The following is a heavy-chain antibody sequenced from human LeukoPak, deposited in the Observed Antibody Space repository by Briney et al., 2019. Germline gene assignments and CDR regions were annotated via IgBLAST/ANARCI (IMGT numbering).Heavy chain of an antibody. J-gene: IGHJ3*02. D-gene: IGHD3-22*01. V-gene: IGHV3-43D*04. CDR2: ICWDGGST. CDR3: AKVMGQIPEVYYDNSGYDI. CDR1: GFTFDDYA. Sequence: GGSLRLSCAASGFTFDDYAMHWVRQAPGKGLEWVSRICWDGGSTYYAYSVKGRFTISSDNSKNSLHLQMNSLRAEDTAFYYCAKVMGQIPEVYYDNSGYDIWGQGTMVTVSS.